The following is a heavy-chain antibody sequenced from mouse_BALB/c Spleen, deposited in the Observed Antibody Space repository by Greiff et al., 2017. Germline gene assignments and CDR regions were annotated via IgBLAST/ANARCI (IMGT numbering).Heavy chain of an antibody. Sequence: EVKLVESGPSLVKPSQTLSLTCSVTGDSITSGYWNWIRKFPGNKLEYMGYISYSGSTYYNPSLKSRISITRDTSKNQYYLQLNSVTTEDTATYYCATSMITTGYFDYWGQGTTLTVSS. CDR1: GDSITSGY. J-gene: IGHJ2*01. D-gene: IGHD2-4*01. V-gene: IGHV3-8*02. CDR2: ISYSGST. CDR3: ATSMITTGYFDY.